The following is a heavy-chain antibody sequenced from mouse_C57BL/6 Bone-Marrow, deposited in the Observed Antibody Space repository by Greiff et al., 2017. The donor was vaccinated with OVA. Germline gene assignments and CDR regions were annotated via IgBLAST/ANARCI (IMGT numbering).Heavy chain of an antibody. V-gene: IGHV5-15*01. CDR2: ISNLAYSI. CDR3: GRNRYYGSSYDWYFDV. J-gene: IGHJ1*03. CDR1: GFTFSDYG. D-gene: IGHD1-1*01. Sequence: EVMLVESGGGLVQPGGSLKLSCAASGFTFSDYGMAWVRQAPRKGPEWVAFISNLAYSIYYADTVTGRFTISRENAKNTLYLEMSSRRAEDTAMYYCGRNRYYGSSYDWYFDVWGTGTTVTVSS.